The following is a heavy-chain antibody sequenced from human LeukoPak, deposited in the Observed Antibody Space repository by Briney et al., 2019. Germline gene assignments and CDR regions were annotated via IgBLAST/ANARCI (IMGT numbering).Heavy chain of an antibody. V-gene: IGHV4-39*01. CDR1: GGSISGSTYY. Sequence: SETLSLTCTVSGGSISGSTYYWNWIRQPPGMGLEWHGSIYHSGSTYYKPSLKSRVTISVDTPKNQFSLKLSSVTAADTAVYYCAGGDFYYMNVWGKGTTVTVSS. CDR2: IYHSGST. D-gene: IGHD3-16*01. CDR3: AGGDFYYMNV. J-gene: IGHJ6*03.